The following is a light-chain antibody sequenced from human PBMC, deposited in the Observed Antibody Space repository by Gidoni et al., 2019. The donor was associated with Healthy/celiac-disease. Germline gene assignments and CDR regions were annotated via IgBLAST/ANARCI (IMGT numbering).Light chain of an antibody. V-gene: IGKV3-20*01. J-gene: IGKJ2*01. Sequence: IALTQSPGTLSLSPGERATLSCRASQSVSSSYLAWYQQKPGQAPRLLIYGTSSRATGIPDRFSGSGSGTDFTLTISRLEPEDCAVYYCQQYGSSSYTFGQGTKLEIK. CDR2: GTS. CDR1: QSVSSSY. CDR3: QQYGSSSYT.